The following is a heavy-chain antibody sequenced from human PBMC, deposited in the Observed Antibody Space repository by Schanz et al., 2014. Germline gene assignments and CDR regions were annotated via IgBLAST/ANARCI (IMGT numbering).Heavy chain of an antibody. J-gene: IGHJ4*02. V-gene: IGHV3-64*01. CDR1: GFIFSSYG. CDR3: ARVGGYCSGSSCYGAFDY. Sequence: EVQLVESGGGLVQPGGSLRLSCAASGFIFSSYGLHWVRQAPGKGLESVSAINRDGDSTYYANSVKGRFTISRDNSKNTLYLQMGSPRTEDMAVYYCARVGGYCSGSSCYGAFDYWGQGTLVAVSS. D-gene: IGHD2-15*01. CDR2: INRDGDST.